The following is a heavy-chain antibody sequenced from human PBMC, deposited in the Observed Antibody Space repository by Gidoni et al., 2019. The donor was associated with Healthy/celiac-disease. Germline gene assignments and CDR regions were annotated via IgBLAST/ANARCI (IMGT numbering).Heavy chain of an antibody. Sequence: QVQLVQSGAEVKKPGASVKVSCKASGYTFTSYGISWVRQAPGQGLEWMGWISAYNGNTNYAQKLQGRVTMTTDTSTSTAYMELRSLRSDDTAVYYCARDRSRNVEMTTVTTCIYWGQGTLVTVSS. CDR1: GYTFTSYG. CDR2: ISAYNGNT. J-gene: IGHJ4*02. V-gene: IGHV1-18*01. CDR3: ARDRSRNVEMTTVTTCIY. D-gene: IGHD4-17*01.